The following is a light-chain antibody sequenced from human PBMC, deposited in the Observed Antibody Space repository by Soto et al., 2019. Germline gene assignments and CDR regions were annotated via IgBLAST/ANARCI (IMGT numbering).Light chain of an antibody. Sequence: EIVLTQSPGTLSLSPGERATLSCRASQSVSSSHLAWYQQKPGQAPRLLIYGASSRATGIPDRFSGSGSGTEFTLTISRLEPEDFAVYYCQQYGSSPQPYTFGQGTKLEIK. V-gene: IGKV3-20*01. CDR1: QSVSSSH. CDR3: QQYGSSPQPYT. J-gene: IGKJ2*01. CDR2: GAS.